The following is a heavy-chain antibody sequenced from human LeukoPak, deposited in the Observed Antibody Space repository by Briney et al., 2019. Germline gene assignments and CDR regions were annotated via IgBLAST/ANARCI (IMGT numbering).Heavy chain of an antibody. J-gene: IGHJ5*02. Sequence: SETLSLTCTVSGGSISSSSYYWGWIRQPPGKGLEWIGSIYYSGSTYYNPSLKSRVTISVDTSKNQFSLRLSSVTAADTAVYYCARLQYCSDTSCYWFDPWGQGTLVTVSS. D-gene: IGHD2-2*01. CDR3: ARLQYCSDTSCYWFDP. V-gene: IGHV4-39*07. CDR1: GGSISSSSYY. CDR2: IYYSGST.